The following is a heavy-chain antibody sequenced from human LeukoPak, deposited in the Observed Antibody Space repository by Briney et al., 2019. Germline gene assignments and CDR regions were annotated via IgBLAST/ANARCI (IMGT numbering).Heavy chain of an antibody. D-gene: IGHD1-1*01. Sequence: PGGSLRLSCAASGFKFEDYDMHWVRQAPGKGLEWVSGIRWNSGSMGYADSVKGWFIISRDNAKKSLHLQMNSLRHDDTALYYCAKGGWGSVVPGTEYWGRGTLVTVSS. J-gene: IGHJ4*02. V-gene: IGHV3-9*01. CDR3: AKGGWGSVVPGTEY. CDR2: IRWNSGSM. CDR1: GFKFEDYD.